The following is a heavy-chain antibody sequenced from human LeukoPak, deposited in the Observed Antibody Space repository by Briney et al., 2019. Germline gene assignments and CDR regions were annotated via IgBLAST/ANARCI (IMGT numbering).Heavy chain of an antibody. CDR1: GFTFDDYA. CDR3: AKALNWGSEVDAFDI. V-gene: IGHV3-43D*03. J-gene: IGHJ3*02. Sequence: GGSLRLSCAASGFTFDDYAMHWVRQAPGKGLEWVSLISWDGGSTYYADSVKGRFTISRDNSKNSLYLQMNSLRAEGTALYYCAKALNWGSEVDAFDIWGQGTMVTVSS. CDR2: ISWDGGST. D-gene: IGHD7-27*01.